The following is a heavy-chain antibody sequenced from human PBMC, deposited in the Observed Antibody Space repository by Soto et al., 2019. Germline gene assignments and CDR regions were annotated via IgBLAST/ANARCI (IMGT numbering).Heavy chain of an antibody. V-gene: IGHV3-23*01. Sequence: EVQLFASGGDLVRPGGSLRLSCAASGVTFSNYAMIWVRQPPGRGLEWISAISSTGTTYYSDSVKGRFTISRDPSKHALYLEMASLRAEDTAVYYCARDRYYDISGHRYFQYWGQGTLVPVS. CDR2: ISSTGTT. D-gene: IGHD3-22*01. J-gene: IGHJ1*01. CDR1: GVTFSNYA. CDR3: ARDRYYDISGHRYFQY.